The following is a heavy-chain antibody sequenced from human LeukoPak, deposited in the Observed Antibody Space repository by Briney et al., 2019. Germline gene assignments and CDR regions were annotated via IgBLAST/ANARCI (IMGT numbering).Heavy chain of an antibody. Sequence: PSQTLSLTCTVSGGSISSGGYYWSWIRQHPGKGLEWIGYIYYSGSTYYNPSLKSRVTISVDTSKNQFSLKLSSVTAADTAVYYCARAPGSSGYYPRRVIHPPYFDYWGQGTLVTVSS. D-gene: IGHD3-22*01. V-gene: IGHV4-31*03. CDR3: ARAPGSSGYYPRRVIHPPYFDY. J-gene: IGHJ4*02. CDR2: IYYSGST. CDR1: GGSISSGGYY.